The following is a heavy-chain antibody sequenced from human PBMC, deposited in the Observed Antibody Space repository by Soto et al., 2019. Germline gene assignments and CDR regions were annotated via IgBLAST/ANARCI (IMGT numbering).Heavy chain of an antibody. Sequence: PGGSLRLSCAASGFTFSSYAMSWVRQAPGKGLEWVSAISGSGGSTYYADSVKGRFTISRDNSKNTLYLQMNSLRAEDTAVYYCAKAREVYCTNGVCCSEPQYYFDYWGQGTLVTVSS. D-gene: IGHD2-8*01. CDR2: ISGSGGST. V-gene: IGHV3-23*01. CDR1: GFTFSSYA. J-gene: IGHJ4*02. CDR3: AKAREVYCTNGVCCSEPQYYFDY.